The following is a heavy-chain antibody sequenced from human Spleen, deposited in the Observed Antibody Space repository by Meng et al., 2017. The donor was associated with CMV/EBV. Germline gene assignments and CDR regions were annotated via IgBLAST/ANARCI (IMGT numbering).Heavy chain of an antibody. CDR3: ARIRDTYDFWSGSSLHYFDH. D-gene: IGHD3-3*01. Sequence: GGSLRLSCVASGFTFGDYAIHWVRQASGKGLDWVGRVRSKTKYYATTYTASLKGRVTISRDDSNNAAYLEVSSLKTDDTAVYYCARIRDTYDFWSGSSLHYFDHWGQGTLVTVSS. CDR1: GFTFGDYA. CDR2: VRSKTKYYAT. V-gene: IGHV3-73*01. J-gene: IGHJ4*02.